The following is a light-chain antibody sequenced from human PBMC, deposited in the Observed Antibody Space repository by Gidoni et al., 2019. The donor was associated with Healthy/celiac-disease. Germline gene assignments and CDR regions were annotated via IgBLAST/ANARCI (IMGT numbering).Light chain of an antibody. CDR3: QQYGSSPLT. V-gene: IGKV3-20*01. Sequence: EIVLTQSPGTLSLSPGERATLSCRASQSVSSSYLAWYQQKPGQAPRLLIYGASSRATGIPDRFSGRGSGTDFTLTISRLEPEDSAVYYCQQYGSSPLTFGGXTKVEIK. J-gene: IGKJ4*01. CDR2: GAS. CDR1: QSVSSSY.